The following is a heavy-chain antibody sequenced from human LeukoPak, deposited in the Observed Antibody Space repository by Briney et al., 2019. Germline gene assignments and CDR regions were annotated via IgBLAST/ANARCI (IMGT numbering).Heavy chain of an antibody. CDR1: GYGFTSYW. D-gene: IGHD3-22*01. V-gene: IGHV5-51*01. J-gene: IGHJ3*02. CDR2: IYPGDSDT. Sequence: GESLKISCKGSGYGFTSYWIGWVRQMPGRGLEWMGIIYPGDSDTRYSPSFQGQVTISADKSISTAYPQWSSLKASDTAMYYCARPAGDSSGYFLPVAFDIWGQGTMVTVSS. CDR3: ARPAGDSSGYFLPVAFDI.